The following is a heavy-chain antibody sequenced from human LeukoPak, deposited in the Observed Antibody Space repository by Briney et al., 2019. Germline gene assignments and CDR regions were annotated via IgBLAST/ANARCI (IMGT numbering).Heavy chain of an antibody. CDR2: IYHSGST. CDR1: GGSISSSSYY. Sequence: SETLSLTCTVSGGSISSSSYYWGWIRQPPVKGLEWIGEIYHSGSTNYNPSLKSRVTISVDKSKNQFSLKLSSVTAADTAVYYCARRVTYYDFWSGYIDYWGQGTLVTVSS. D-gene: IGHD3-3*01. CDR3: ARRVTYYDFWSGYIDY. V-gene: IGHV4-39*07. J-gene: IGHJ4*02.